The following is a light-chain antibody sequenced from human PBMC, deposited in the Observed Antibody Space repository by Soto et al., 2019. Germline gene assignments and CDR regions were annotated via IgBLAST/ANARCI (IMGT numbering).Light chain of an antibody. Sequence: AIRMTQSPSSFSASTGDGVTITCRASQGMSSYLAWYQQKPGKAPKLLIYAASTLQSGVPSRFSGSGSGTDFTLTISCLQSEDFATYYCQQYYSYPRTFGQGTKVEIK. CDR1: QGMSSY. V-gene: IGKV1-8*01. CDR3: QQYYSYPRT. CDR2: AAS. J-gene: IGKJ1*01.